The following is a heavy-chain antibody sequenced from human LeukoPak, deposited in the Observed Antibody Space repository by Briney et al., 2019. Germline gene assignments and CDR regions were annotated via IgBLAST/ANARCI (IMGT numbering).Heavy chain of an antibody. V-gene: IGHV1-2*06. CDR1: GHTFTGYY. CDR2: IDPNSGGT. CDR3: ARDRDTSGYYYMDV. Sequence: ASVKVSCKAYGHTFTGYYIHWVRQTPGQGLEWMGRIDPNSGGTNFAQKFQGRVTMTRDTSITTAYMELSSLRSDDTAIYYCARDRDTSGYYYMDVWGKGTTVTVS. J-gene: IGHJ6*03.